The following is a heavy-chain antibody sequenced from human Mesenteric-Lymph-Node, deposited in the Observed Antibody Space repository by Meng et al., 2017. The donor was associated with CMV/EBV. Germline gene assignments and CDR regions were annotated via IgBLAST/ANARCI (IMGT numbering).Heavy chain of an antibody. CDR2: IRQDGNEK. J-gene: IGHJ6*02. Sequence: GGSLRLSCAASGFTFSRHWMTWVRQAPGKGLEWVANIRQDGNEKNSVDSVKGRFTISRDNAKNSMYLQMNSLRAEDTALYYCARDLVTLVRGVIVTDYYHYGMDGWGQGTTVTVSS. CDR3: ARDLVTLVRGVIVTDYYHYGMDG. V-gene: IGHV3-7*03. D-gene: IGHD3-10*01. CDR1: GFTFSRHW.